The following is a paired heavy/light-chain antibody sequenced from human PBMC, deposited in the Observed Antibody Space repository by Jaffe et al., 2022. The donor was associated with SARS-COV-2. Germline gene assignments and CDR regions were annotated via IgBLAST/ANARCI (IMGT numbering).Heavy chain of an antibody. V-gene: IGHV3-23*04. Sequence: EVQVVESGGGLVQPGGSLRLSCVASGFTFSSHAMDWVRQAPGKGLEWVSSISNSGDYTYYAETVKGRFTISRDNSKNTLYLQMNNLRGEDTALYYCALRGYCSSSTCYDVRAFDMWGQGTMVTVSS. CDR2: ISNSGDYT. J-gene: IGHJ3*02. CDR1: GFTFSSHA. CDR3: ALRGYCSSSTCYDVRAFDM. D-gene: IGHD2-2*01.
Light chain of an antibody. Sequence: QSVLTQPPSVSAAPGQKVTISCSGSSFNIGNNYVSWYRQLPGTAPKLLIYDNNKRPSGIPDRFSGSKSGTSASLDITGPQTGDEANYYCAVWDSSLSAWVFGGGTKLTVL. V-gene: IGLV1-51*01. J-gene: IGLJ3*02. CDR1: SFNIGNNY. CDR3: AVWDSSLSAWV. CDR2: DNN.